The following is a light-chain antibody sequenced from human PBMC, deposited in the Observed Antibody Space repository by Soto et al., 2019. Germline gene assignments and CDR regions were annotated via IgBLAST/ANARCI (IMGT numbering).Light chain of an antibody. CDR1: SSDVGGYHY. CDR3: SSYTSSSTLLYV. Sequence: QSALTQPASVSGSPGQSITISCTGTSSDVGGYHYVSWYQQHPGKAPKLMIYDVSNRPSGVSNRFSGSKSGNTASLTISGLQAEDEADYYCSSYTSSSTLLYVFGTGTKLTVL. J-gene: IGLJ1*01. V-gene: IGLV2-14*01. CDR2: DVS.